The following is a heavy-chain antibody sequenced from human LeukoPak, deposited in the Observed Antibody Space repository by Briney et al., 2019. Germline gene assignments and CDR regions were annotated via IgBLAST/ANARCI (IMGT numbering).Heavy chain of an antibody. V-gene: IGHV4-34*01. CDR1: GGSFSGYY. CDR3: ARGLRAVAGTGSDY. Sequence: SETLSLTCAVYGGSFSGYYWSWIRQPPGKGLEWIGEINHSGSTNYNPSLKSRVTISVDTSKNQFSLKLSSVTAADTAVYYCARGLRAVAGTGSDYWGQGILVTVSS. J-gene: IGHJ4*02. D-gene: IGHD6-19*01. CDR2: INHSGST.